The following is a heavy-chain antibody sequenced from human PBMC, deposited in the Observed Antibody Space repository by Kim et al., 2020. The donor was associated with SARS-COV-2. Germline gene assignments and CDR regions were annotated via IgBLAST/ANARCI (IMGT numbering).Heavy chain of an antibody. CDR1: GLTFGNYW. D-gene: IGHD1-26*01. CDR3: ARDVGTGRHDC. Sequence: GGSLRLSCVASGLTFGNYWMAWVRQAPGKGLEWLTNINQDGTTRNSVDSVKGRFTISRDNAKNSVYLQLNSLRAEDAAMYYCARDVGTGRHDCWGQGTL. V-gene: IGHV3-7*01. CDR2: INQDGTTR. J-gene: IGHJ4*02.